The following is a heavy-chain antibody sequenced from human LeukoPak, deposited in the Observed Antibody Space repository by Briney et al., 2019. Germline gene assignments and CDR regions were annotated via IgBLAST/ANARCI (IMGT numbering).Heavy chain of an antibody. Sequence: SETLSLTCAVYGGSFSGYYWSWIRQPPGKGPEWIGEINHSGSTNYNPSLKSRVTISVDTSKNQFSLKLSSVTAADTAVYYCARVSRGDDYYYYGMDVWGQGTTVTVSS. CDR1: GGSFSGYY. CDR3: ARVSRGDDYYYYGMDV. V-gene: IGHV4-34*01. D-gene: IGHD3-10*01. CDR2: INHSGST. J-gene: IGHJ6*02.